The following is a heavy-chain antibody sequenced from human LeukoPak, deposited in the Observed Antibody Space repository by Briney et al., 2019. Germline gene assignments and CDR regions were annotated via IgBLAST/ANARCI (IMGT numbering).Heavy chain of an antibody. CDR1: GFTFSNYA. Sequence: GGSLRLSCAASGFTFSNYAMHWVRQAPGKGLEWVAVISYDGRNKYYADSVKGRFTISRDNSKNTLYLQMNRLRAEDTAVYYCARSSGWYNWFDPWGQGTLVTVSS. J-gene: IGHJ5*02. CDR3: ARSSGWYNWFDP. V-gene: IGHV3-30*14. CDR2: ISYDGRNK. D-gene: IGHD6-19*01.